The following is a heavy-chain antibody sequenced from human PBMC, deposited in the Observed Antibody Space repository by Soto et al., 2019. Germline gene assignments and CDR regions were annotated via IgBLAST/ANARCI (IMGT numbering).Heavy chain of an antibody. CDR3: ARSSGYVPGGY. J-gene: IGHJ4*02. V-gene: IGHV4-38-2*01. Sequence: SETLSLTCAVSGYPISSGYYWGWIRQPPGKGLECIGIIHHSGSTYYKPSLRSRITISVDTSKNQFSLKMPSVTAADTAVYYCARSSGYVPGGYWGQGILVTVSS. D-gene: IGHD5-12*01. CDR1: GYPISSGYY. CDR2: IHHSGST.